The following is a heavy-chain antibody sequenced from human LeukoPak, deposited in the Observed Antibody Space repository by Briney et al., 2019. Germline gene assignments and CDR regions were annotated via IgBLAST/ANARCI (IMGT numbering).Heavy chain of an antibody. CDR3: ARNPGSIAAAGEADY. V-gene: IGHV1-2*02. Sequence: GASVKVSCKASGYTFTGYYMHWVRQAPGHGLEWMGWINPNSGGTNYAQKFQGRVTMTRDTSISTAYMELSRLRSDDKAVYYCARNPGSIAAAGEADYWGQGTLVTVSS. CDR1: GYTFTGYY. J-gene: IGHJ4*02. CDR2: INPNSGGT. D-gene: IGHD6-13*01.